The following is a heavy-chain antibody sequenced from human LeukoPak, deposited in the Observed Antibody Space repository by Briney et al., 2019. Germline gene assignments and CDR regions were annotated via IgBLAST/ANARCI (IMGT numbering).Heavy chain of an antibody. V-gene: IGHV4-34*01. CDR2: INRSGST. J-gene: IGHJ4*02. CDR1: GGSFSGYY. CDR3: ARVRYYDSSGYPLFDY. D-gene: IGHD3-22*01. Sequence: PSETLSLTCAVYGGSFSGYYWSWIRQPPGKGLEWIGEINRSGSTNYNPSLKSRVTISVDTSKNQFSLKLSSVTAADMAVYYCARVRYYDSSGYPLFDYWGQGTLVTVSS.